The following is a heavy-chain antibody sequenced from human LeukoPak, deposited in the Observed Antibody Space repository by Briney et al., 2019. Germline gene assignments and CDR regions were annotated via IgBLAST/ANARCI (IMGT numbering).Heavy chain of an antibody. D-gene: IGHD4-11*01. CDR2: IYYSGST. V-gene: IGHV4-39*07. J-gene: IGHJ4*02. CDR3: ARGEVRLDY. CDR1: GGSISSSSYY. Sequence: SETLSLTCTVSGGSISSSSYYWGWIRQPPGKGLEWIGSIYYSGSTNYNPSLKSRVTISLDTSKNQFSLKLSSVTAADTAVYYYARGEVRLDYWGQGTLVTVSS.